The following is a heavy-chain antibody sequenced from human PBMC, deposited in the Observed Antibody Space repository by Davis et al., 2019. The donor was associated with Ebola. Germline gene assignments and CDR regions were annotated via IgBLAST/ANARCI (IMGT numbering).Heavy chain of an antibody. D-gene: IGHD6-19*01. CDR2: INHSGST. CDR3: TRTTRDSGWFIDF. V-gene: IGHV4-34*01. Sequence: SQTLSLTCAVYGGSFSGYYWRWIRQPPGKGLEWIGEINHSGSTNYNPSLKSRVTISADTSKNQFSLKLNSVTAADTAVYYCTRTTRDSGWFIDFWGRGTLVTVSS. CDR1: GGSFSGYY. J-gene: IGHJ4*02.